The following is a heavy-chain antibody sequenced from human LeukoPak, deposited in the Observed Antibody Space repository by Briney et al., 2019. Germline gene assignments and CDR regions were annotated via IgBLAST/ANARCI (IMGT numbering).Heavy chain of an antibody. Sequence: GGSLRLSCAASGFTFSSYGMHWVRQAPGKGLEWVAVISYDGSNKYYADSVKGRFTISRDNSKNTLYLHMNSLRAEDTAVYYCAKDSVYRPIEGTKYYFDYWGQGTLVTVSS. J-gene: IGHJ4*02. V-gene: IGHV3-30*18. CDR2: ISYDGSNK. D-gene: IGHD1-26*01. CDR3: AKDSVYRPIEGTKYYFDY. CDR1: GFTFSSYG.